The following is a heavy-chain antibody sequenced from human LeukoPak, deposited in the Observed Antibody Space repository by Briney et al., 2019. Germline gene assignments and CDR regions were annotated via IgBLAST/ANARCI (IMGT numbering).Heavy chain of an antibody. CDR2: ISYDGSNK. Sequence: GGSLRLSCAASGFTFSSYGMHWVRQAPGKGLEWVAVISYDGSNKYYADSVKGRFTISRDNSKNTLYLQMNSLRAEDTAVYYCAKKRALGEVEYSSSYFDYWGQGTLVTV. V-gene: IGHV3-30*18. D-gene: IGHD6-6*01. CDR1: GFTFSSYG. CDR3: AKKRALGEVEYSSSYFDY. J-gene: IGHJ4*02.